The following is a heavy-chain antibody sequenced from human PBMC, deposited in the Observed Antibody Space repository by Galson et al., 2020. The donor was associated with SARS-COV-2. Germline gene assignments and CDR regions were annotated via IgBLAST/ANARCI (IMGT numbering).Heavy chain of an antibody. CDR1: GFTFSSFG. CDR2: ISSGSSNI. D-gene: IGHD6-13*01. J-gene: IGHJ6*02. CDR3: ARSLSIAGAVYGMDV. V-gene: IGHV3-21*06. Sequence: GGSLRLSCAASGFTFSSFGMNWVRQAPGKGLEWVSFISSGSSNIKYADSVKGRFTISRDNAKNSLYLQMNLRAEDAAVYYCARSLSIAGAVYGMDVWGQGTTVTVSS.